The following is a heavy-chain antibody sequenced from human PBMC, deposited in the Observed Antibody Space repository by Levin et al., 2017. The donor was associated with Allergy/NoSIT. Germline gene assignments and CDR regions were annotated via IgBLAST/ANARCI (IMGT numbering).Heavy chain of an antibody. CDR2: IRSKGYRGTT. J-gene: IGHJ4*02. CDR3: TREWGGAADY. CDR1: GFTFGDYA. Sequence: PWGSLRLSCTASGFTFGDYAMSWFRQAPGKGLEWVGFIRSKGYRGTTEYAASVKGRFTISRDDSKSIAYLQMNSLKTEDTALYYCTREWGGAADYWGQGTLVSVSS. D-gene: IGHD3-16*01. V-gene: IGHV3-49*03.